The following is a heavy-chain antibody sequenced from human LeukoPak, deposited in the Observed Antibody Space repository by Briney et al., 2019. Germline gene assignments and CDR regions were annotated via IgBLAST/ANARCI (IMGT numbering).Heavy chain of an antibody. D-gene: IGHD5/OR15-5a*01. Sequence: GGSLRLSCAASGFTFSSYWMHWVRQAPGEGLVWVSRIKGDGSSTDYADSVKGRFTISRHNAKSTLFLQLTSLRAEDTAMYYCARGVSGIGPEIWGQGTLVTVSS. CDR2: IKGDGSST. CDR1: GFTFSSYW. CDR3: ARGVSGIGPEI. V-gene: IGHV3-74*01. J-gene: IGHJ3*02.